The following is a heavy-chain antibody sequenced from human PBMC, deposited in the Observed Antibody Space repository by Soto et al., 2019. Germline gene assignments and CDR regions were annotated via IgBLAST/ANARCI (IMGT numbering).Heavy chain of an antibody. V-gene: IGHV4-31*03. CDR2: IYYSGST. Sequence: TLSLTCTVSGGSINSGAYYWSWIRQHPGKGLEWIGYIYYSGSTYYNPSLKSRVTISVDTSKNQFSLKLSSVTAADTAVYYCARAAKYSSIFGVVTLDVWGQGTTVPVSS. CDR1: GGSINSGAYY. CDR3: ARAAKYSSIFGVVTLDV. D-gene: IGHD3-3*02. J-gene: IGHJ6*02.